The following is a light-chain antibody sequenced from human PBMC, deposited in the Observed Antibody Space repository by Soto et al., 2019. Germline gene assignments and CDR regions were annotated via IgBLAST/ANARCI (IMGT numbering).Light chain of an antibody. V-gene: IGKV3-11*01. Sequence: EIVLTQSPATLSLSPGERATLSCRASQSISSYLAWYQQKPGQAPRLLIYDASNRATGIPARFSGSGSGTDFTLPISSPEPEDFAVYYCQQRSNWLLTFGGGTKVEIK. CDR2: DAS. CDR1: QSISSY. CDR3: QQRSNWLLT. J-gene: IGKJ4*01.